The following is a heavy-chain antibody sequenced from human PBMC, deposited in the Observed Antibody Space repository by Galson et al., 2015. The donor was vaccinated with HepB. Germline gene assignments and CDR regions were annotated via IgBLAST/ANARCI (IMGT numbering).Heavy chain of an antibody. CDR2: INAGNGNT. CDR3: ARASVGGSYTVLGWFDP. V-gene: IGHV1-3*01. D-gene: IGHD1-26*01. J-gene: IGHJ5*02. CDR1: GYTFTSYA. Sequence: SVKVSCKASGYTFTSYAMHWVRQAPGQRLEWMGWINAGNGNTKYSQKFQGRVTITRDTSASTAYMELSSLRSEDTAVYYCARASVGGSYTVLGWFDPWGQGTLVTVSS.